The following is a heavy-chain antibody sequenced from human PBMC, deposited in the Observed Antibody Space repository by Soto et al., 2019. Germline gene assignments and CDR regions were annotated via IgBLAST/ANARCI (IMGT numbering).Heavy chain of an antibody. D-gene: IGHD1-1*01. CDR1: ELTFSDHY. V-gene: IGHV3-11*01. Sequence: SLRLSCAASELTFSDHYSSWIRQDPGKGLEWVSYISSSCSTIYYAYSVKGRFTISRDNAKTPLYLKMNSLREEDTAVYYCARVNDGHCYCYYGMAVWGKGTTVTV. CDR3: ARVNDGHCYCYYGMAV. CDR2: ISSSCSTI. J-gene: IGHJ6*01.